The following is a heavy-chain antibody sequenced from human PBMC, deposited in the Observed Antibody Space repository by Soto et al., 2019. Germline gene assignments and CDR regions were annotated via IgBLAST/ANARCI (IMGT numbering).Heavy chain of an antibody. CDR1: GGPFSRGGYY. D-gene: IGHD3-10*01. CDR3: ARDDTMVRSHYHYYGMDV. J-gene: IGHJ6*02. V-gene: IGHV4-30-4*01. Sequence: PSETLSLTCTVSGGPFSRGGYYWSWIRQHPGKGLECIGYIFYTGSTYYNPTLKSRVTISVDTSKNQFSLKLSSVTATDTAVYYCARDDTMVRSHYHYYGMDVWGQGTTVTVSS. CDR2: IFYTGST.